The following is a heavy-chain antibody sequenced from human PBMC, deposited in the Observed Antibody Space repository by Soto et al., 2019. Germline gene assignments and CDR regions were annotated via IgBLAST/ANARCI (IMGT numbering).Heavy chain of an antibody. J-gene: IGHJ4*02. CDR1: GGTFSSYA. CDR2: IIPIFGTA. V-gene: IGHV1-69*01. Sequence: QVQLVQSGAEGKKPGSSVKVSCKASGGTFSSYAISWVRQAPGQGLEWMGGIIPIFGTANYAQTFQGRVTITADESPRTAYMELSSLRSEDTAVYYCARSTVTDNYFDYWGQGTLVTVSS. D-gene: IGHD4-17*01. CDR3: ARSTVTDNYFDY.